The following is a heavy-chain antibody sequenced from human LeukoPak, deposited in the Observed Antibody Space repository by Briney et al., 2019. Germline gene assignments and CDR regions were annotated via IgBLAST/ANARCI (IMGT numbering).Heavy chain of an antibody. J-gene: IGHJ6*03. D-gene: IGHD2-2*01. V-gene: IGHV4-39*01. Sequence: KPSETLSLTCTVSGGSISSSSYYWVWIRQPLGKGLEWIGSIYYSGSTYYNPSLKSRVTISVDTSKNQFSLKLSSVTAADTAVYYCAGRYCSSTSCYDNYYYYMDVWGKGTTVTVSS. CDR3: AGRYCSSTSCYDNYYYYMDV. CDR2: IYYSGST. CDR1: GGSISSSSYY.